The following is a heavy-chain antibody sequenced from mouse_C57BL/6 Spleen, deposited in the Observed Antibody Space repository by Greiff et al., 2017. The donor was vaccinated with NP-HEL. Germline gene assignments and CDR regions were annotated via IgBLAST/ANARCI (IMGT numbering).Heavy chain of an antibody. CDR1: GYTFTSYW. D-gene: IGHD2-3*01. CDR2: IDPSDSYT. Sequence: QVQLQQPGAELVRPGTSVKLSCKASGYTFTSYWMHWVKQRPGQGLEWIGVIDPSDSYTNYNQKFKGKATLTVDTSSSTAYMQLSSLTSEDSAVYYCARGDCDGYYYFDYWGQGTTLTVSS. V-gene: IGHV1-59*01. J-gene: IGHJ2*01. CDR3: ARGDCDGYYYFDY.